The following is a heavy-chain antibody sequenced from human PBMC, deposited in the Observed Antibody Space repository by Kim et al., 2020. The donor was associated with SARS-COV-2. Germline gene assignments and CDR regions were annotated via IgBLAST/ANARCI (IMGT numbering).Heavy chain of an antibody. J-gene: IGHJ6*02. D-gene: IGHD1-26*01. CDR3: AKDYSGSYYYGMDV. Sequence: YAASVKGRFTLSRDNSKNTLYLEMNSLRVEDTAVYYCAKDYSGSYYYGMDVWGQGTTVTVSS. V-gene: IGHV3-30*02.